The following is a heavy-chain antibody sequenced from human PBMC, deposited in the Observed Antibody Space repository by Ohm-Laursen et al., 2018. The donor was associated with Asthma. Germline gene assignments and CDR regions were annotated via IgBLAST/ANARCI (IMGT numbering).Heavy chain of an antibody. Sequence: TLSLTCTVSGDSISSGGYYWSWIRQHPGKALEWIGYIYYSGSPYYNPSLRSRVTISVDTSKNQFSLKLSSVTAADTAVFYCARNTRELPFFDIWGQGTLVTVSS. CDR1: GDSISSGGYY. J-gene: IGHJ3*02. CDR2: IYYSGSP. V-gene: IGHV4-31*03. D-gene: IGHD1-7*01. CDR3: ARNTRELPFFDI.